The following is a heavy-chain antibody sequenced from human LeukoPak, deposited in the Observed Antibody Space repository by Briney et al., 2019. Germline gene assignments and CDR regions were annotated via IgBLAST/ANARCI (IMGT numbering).Heavy chain of an antibody. Sequence: GSLRLSCAASGFTFSSYGMSWVRQAPGKGLEWVSAISGSGGSTYYADSVKGRFTISRDNCKNTLYLQMNSLRAEDTAVYYCAKLLTRGIVVVPDFDYWGQGTLVTVSS. CDR3: AKLLTRGIVVVPDFDY. CDR1: GFTFSSYG. CDR2: ISGSGGST. J-gene: IGHJ4*02. V-gene: IGHV3-23*01. D-gene: IGHD2-2*01.